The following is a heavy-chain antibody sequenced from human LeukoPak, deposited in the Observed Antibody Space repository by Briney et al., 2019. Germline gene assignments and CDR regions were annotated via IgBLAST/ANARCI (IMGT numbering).Heavy chain of an antibody. CDR2: ITSRGSHI. CDR1: GFAFNSYT. D-gene: IGHD4-11*01. J-gene: IGHJ6*03. CDR3: ARVAQGATTENYFYYYMDV. V-gene: IGHV3-21*01. Sequence: GGSLRLSCAASGFAFNSYTITWVRQAPGKGLESVSSITSRGSHIYIADSVKGRFTISRDNAKNSLFLQMCSLSVEDTAVYYCARVAQGATTENYFYYYMDVWGKGTTVTVSS.